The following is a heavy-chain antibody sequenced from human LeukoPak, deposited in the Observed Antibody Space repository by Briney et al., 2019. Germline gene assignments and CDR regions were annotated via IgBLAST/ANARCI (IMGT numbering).Heavy chain of an antibody. CDR1: GFTFSSYW. CDR2: ISSDGSST. J-gene: IGHJ3*02. Sequence: PGGSLRLSCAASGFTFSSYWMHWVRQAPRQGLVWVSRISSDGSSTNYADSVKGRFPISRDNAKNTLYLQMNSLRAEDTAVYYCVRYTYPPDAFDIWGQGTMVTVSS. D-gene: IGHD2-2*02. V-gene: IGHV3-74*01. CDR3: VRYTYPPDAFDI.